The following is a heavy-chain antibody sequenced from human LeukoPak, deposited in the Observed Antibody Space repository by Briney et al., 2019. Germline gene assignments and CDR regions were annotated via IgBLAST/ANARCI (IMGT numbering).Heavy chain of an antibody. CDR3: AKDISRDGDNFYYYYYGMDV. V-gene: IGHV3-43*01. CDR2: INWDGGST. Sequence: GGSLRLSCAASGFTFSSNWMHWVRHGPGKGLEWVSFINWDGGSTYYGKSVEGRFTISRDNRKNSLYLQMNSLRPEDTALYYCAKDISRDGDNFYYYYYGMDVWGQGTTVTVSS. D-gene: IGHD5-24*01. CDR1: GFTFSSNW. J-gene: IGHJ6*02.